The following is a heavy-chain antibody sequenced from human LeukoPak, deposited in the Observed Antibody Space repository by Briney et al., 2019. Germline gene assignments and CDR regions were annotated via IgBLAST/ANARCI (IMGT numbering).Heavy chain of an antibody. J-gene: IGHJ5*02. CDR1: GYTFTGYY. CDR2: INPNSGGT. Sequence: ASVKVSCKASGYTFTGYYMHWVRQAPGQGLEWMGWINPNSGGTNYAQKFQGRVTMTRDTSISTAYMELSRLRSDDTAVYYCVRGVGTPRQGWFDPWGQGTLVTVSS. D-gene: IGHD4-23*01. CDR3: VRGVGTPRQGWFDP. V-gene: IGHV1-2*02.